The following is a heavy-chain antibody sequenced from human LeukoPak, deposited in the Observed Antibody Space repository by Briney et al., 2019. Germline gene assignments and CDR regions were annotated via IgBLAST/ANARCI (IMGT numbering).Heavy chain of an antibody. CDR1: GGSISSYY. CDR3: ARHDTPARGGRLFDY. D-gene: IGHD1-26*01. CDR2: IYTSGST. Sequence: SETLSLTCTVAGGSISSYYWSWIRQPPGKGLEWIGYIYTSGSTNYNPPLKSRVTISVDTSKNQFSLKLSSVTAADTAVYYCARHDTPARGGRLFDYWGQGTLVTVSS. V-gene: IGHV4-4*09. J-gene: IGHJ4*02.